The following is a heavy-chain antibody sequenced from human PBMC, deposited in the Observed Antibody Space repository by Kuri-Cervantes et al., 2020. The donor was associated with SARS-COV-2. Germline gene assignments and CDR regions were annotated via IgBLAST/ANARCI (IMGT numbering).Heavy chain of an antibody. CDR3: AINDYYDSSGYYYGMDV. V-gene: IGHV4-34*01. D-gene: IGHD3-22*01. J-gene: IGHJ6*02. Sequence: SETLSPTCAVHGGSFSGYYWSWIRQPPGKGLEWIGEINHRGSTNYNPSLKSRVTISVDTSKNQFSLKLSSVTAADTAVYYCAINDYYDSSGYYYGMDVWGQGTTVTVSS. CDR2: INHRGST. CDR1: GGSFSGYY.